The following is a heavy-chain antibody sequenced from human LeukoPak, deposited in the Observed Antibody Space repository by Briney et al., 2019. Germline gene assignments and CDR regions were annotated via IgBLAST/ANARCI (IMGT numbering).Heavy chain of an antibody. CDR3: ARWLNWFDP. Sequence: PSETLSLTCTVSGGSISSYYWSWIRQPPGKGLEWIGYIYYSGSTNYNPSLKSRATISVDTSKNQFSLKLSSVTAADTAVYYCARWLNWFDPWGQGTLVTVSS. CDR1: GGSISSYY. CDR2: IYYSGST. J-gene: IGHJ5*02. V-gene: IGHV4-59*08. D-gene: IGHD3-10*01.